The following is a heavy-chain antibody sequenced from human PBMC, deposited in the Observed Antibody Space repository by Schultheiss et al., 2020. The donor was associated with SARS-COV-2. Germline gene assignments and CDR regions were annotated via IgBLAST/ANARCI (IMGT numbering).Heavy chain of an antibody. D-gene: IGHD6-13*01. V-gene: IGHV3-74*01. Sequence: GGSLRLSCAASGFTFSSYWMHWVRQAPGKGLVWVSRINGDGSNTDYADSVKGRFTISRDNAKNTLYLQMNSLRAEDTAVYYCARELHSSSWYFDYWGQGTLVTVSS. CDR2: INGDGSNT. CDR3: ARELHSSSWYFDY. CDR1: GFTFSSYW. J-gene: IGHJ4*02.